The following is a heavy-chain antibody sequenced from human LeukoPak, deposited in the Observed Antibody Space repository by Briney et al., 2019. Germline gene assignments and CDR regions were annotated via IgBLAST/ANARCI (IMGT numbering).Heavy chain of an antibody. J-gene: IGHJ4*02. CDR1: GXSISSTNW. D-gene: IGHD1-26*01. Sequence: SESLSLTCGVSGXSISSTNWWSWVRQPPGQGLEWIGQIPLSGVTNYNQSLKSRVTMSLDRSTNHLSLTLTSVTAADTAVYYCSRESGAFSPFGYWGQGTLVTVSS. V-gene: IGHV4-4*02. CDR3: SRESGAFSPFGY. CDR2: IPLSGVT.